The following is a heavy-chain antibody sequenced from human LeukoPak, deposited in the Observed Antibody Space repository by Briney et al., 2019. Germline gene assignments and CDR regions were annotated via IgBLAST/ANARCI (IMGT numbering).Heavy chain of an antibody. J-gene: IGHJ3*02. D-gene: IGHD6-13*01. Sequence: ASVKVSCKASGYTFTSYYMHWVRQAPGQGLEWMGIINPGGSSTSYAQKFQGRVSMTKDTSTSTVYMELYSLRSEDTAVYYCARPTQQQLVFDAFDIWGQGTMVTVSS. CDR3: ARPTQQQLVFDAFDI. V-gene: IGHV1-46*01. CDR1: GYTFTSYY. CDR2: INPGGSST.